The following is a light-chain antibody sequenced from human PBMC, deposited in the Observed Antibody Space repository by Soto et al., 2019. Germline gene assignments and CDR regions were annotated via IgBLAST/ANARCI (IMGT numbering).Light chain of an antibody. CDR2: KAS. CDR1: QNVFRW. CDR3: QQYNSYPYV. J-gene: IGKJ2*01. Sequence: DIQMTQSPSTLSASVGDRVTITCRASQNVFRWLAWYQQRPGTAPKLLIYKASNLESEVPSRFSASGSGTEFTLTITSLQSDDFATYYCQQYNSYPYVFGPGTKVEI. V-gene: IGKV1-5*03.